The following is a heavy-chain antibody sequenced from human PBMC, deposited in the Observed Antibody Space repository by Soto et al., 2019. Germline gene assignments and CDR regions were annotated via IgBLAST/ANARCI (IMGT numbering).Heavy chain of an antibody. Sequence: PGGSLRLSCAASGSIFRGYGMHWVRQAPGKGLEWVAVIRYDGSNINYADSVMGRFTISRDNSKNTLYLEMNSLRAEDTAVYYCAREGMGVTPFGGYFDYGAKGTLVTVSS. CDR3: AREGMGVTPFGGYFDY. CDR2: IRYDGSNI. J-gene: IGHJ4*02. CDR1: GSIFRGYG. V-gene: IGHV3-33*01. D-gene: IGHD3-10*01.